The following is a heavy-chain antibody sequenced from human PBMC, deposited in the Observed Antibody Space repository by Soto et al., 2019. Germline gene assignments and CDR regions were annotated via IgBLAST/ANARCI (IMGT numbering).Heavy chain of an antibody. CDR1: GGSISSGGYY. V-gene: IGHV4-31*03. D-gene: IGHD4-17*01. J-gene: IGHJ4*02. Sequence: QVQLQESGPGLVKPSQTLTLTCTVSGGSISSGGYYWSWIRQHPGKGLEWIGYIYYSGSTYYNPSLKRRFTTSVATSNTQFSLKLSSVTAADTAVYYCARGRGTVTTVTTHLDYWGQGTLVTVSS. CDR3: ARGRGTVTTVTTHLDY. CDR2: IYYSGST.